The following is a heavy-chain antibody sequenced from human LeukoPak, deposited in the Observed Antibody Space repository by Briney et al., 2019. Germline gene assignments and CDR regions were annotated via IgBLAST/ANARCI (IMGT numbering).Heavy chain of an antibody. J-gene: IGHJ3*02. CDR2: VSGSGGST. CDR3: AKGLSASGRFNAFDI. CDR1: EFTFNNYA. Sequence: PGGSLRLSCVASEFTFNNYAMNWVRQAPGKGLEWVAAVSGSGGSTYHADSVRGRFTISRDNSKNTPYLQMSSLRVEDTAVYHCAKGLSASGRFNAFDIWGQGTMVTVSS. V-gene: IGHV3-23*01. D-gene: IGHD3-3*01.